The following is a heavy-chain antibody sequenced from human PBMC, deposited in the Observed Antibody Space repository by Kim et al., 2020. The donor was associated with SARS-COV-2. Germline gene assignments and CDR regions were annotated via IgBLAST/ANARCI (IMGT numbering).Heavy chain of an antibody. D-gene: IGHD5-18*01. V-gene: IGHV3-23*01. CDR2: ISGSGGST. CDR3: AKTGTAMVTSYYFDY. Sequence: GSLRLSCAASGFTFSSYAMSWVRQAPGKGLEWVSAISGSGGSTYYADSVKGRFNISRDNSKNTLYLQMNSLRAEDTAVYYCAKTGTAMVTSYYFDYWGQGTLVTVSS. J-gene: IGHJ4*02. CDR1: GFTFSSYA.